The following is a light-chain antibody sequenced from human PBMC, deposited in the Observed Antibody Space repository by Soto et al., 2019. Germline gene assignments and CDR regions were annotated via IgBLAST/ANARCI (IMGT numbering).Light chain of an antibody. V-gene: IGKV3-20*01. CDR2: GAS. J-gene: IGKJ3*01. CDR1: QSVSSNS. Sequence: EIVLTQSPGTLSLSPGERATLSCRASQSVSSNSLAWFQLKPGQAPSHLIYGASSRATGIPDRFSGSGSGTDFTLTISRLEPEDFAMYYCQEWFTFGPGTKVDIK. CDR3: QEWFT.